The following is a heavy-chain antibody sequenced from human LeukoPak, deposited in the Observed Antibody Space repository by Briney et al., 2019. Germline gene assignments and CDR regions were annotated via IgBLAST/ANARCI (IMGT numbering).Heavy chain of an antibody. CDR3: AKEVGSWDNWFDP. D-gene: IGHD6-13*01. V-gene: IGHV3-21*01. Sequence: GGSLRLSCAASGFTFSGYSMNWVRQAPGKGLEWVSSISSSSSYIYYADSVKGRFTISRDNSKNTLYLQMNSLRAEDTAVYYCAKEVGSWDNWFDPWGQGTLVTVSS. CDR1: GFTFSGYS. J-gene: IGHJ5*02. CDR2: ISSSSSYI.